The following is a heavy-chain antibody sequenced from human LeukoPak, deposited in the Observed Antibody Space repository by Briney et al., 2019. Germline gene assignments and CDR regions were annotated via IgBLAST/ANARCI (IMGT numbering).Heavy chain of an antibody. CDR3: ARDPGYCSSTSCYGVVYDY. V-gene: IGHV3-21*01. CDR1: GFTFSSYS. CDR2: ISSSSSYI. J-gene: IGHJ4*02. Sequence: GGSLRLSCAASGFTFSSYSMNWVRQAQGKGLEWVSSISSSSSYIYYADSVKGRFTISRDNAKNSLYLQMNSLRAEDTAVYYCARDPGYCSSTSCYGVVYDYWGQGTLVTVSS. D-gene: IGHD2-2*01.